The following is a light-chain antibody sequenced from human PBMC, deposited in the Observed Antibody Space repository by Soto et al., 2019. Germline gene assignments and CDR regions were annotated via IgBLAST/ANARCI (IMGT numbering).Light chain of an antibody. CDR1: SSDFAAYNY. J-gene: IGLJ1*01. CDR3: SSYFDSKNLRV. Sequence: QAALAQPPSASGSPGQSVTISCTGTSSDFAAYNYVSWYQQHPGKAPKLILYEVNQRPSGVPDRFSGSKSGNTASLTGSGLQAEDYADSYGSSYFDSKNLRVFGPGTKRTDL. CDR2: EVN. V-gene: IGLV2-8*01.